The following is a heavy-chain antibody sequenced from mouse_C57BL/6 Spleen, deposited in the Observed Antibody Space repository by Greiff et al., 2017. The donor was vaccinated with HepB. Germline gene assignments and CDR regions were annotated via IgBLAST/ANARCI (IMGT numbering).Heavy chain of an antibody. CDR1: GYSITSGYY. CDR2: ISYDGSN. CDR3: ASAIYDGYPFAY. Sequence: DVQLQESGPGLVKPSQSLSLTCSVTGYSITSGYYWNWIRQFPGNKLEWMGYISYDGSNNYNPSLKNRISITRDTSKNQFFLKLNSVTTEDTATYYCASAIYDGYPFAYWGQGTLVTVSA. V-gene: IGHV3-6*01. D-gene: IGHD2-3*01. J-gene: IGHJ3*01.